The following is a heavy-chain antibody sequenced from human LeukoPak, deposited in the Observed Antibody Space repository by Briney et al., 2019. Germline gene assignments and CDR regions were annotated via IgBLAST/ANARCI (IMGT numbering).Heavy chain of an antibody. CDR1: GYAFSDFY. CDR3: ARVRLADERAWAY. D-gene: IGHD3-3*02. J-gene: IGHJ4*02. CDR2: ITPKSGDT. Sequence: ASVKVSCKASGYAFSDFYIHWVRQAPGQGLEYVGWITPKSGDTYSPQRFQGRVTMTRDASISTAYMELSSLRSDDTAVYFCARVRLADERAWAYWGQGTLVTVSS. V-gene: IGHV1-2*02.